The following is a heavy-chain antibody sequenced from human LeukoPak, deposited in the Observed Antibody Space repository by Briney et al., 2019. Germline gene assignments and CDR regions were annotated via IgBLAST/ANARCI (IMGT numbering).Heavy chain of an antibody. J-gene: IGHJ3*02. CDR2: INPNSGGT. D-gene: IGHD3-3*01. CDR3: ARHTTIFGVAIIDI. Sequence: ASVKVSCKASGYTFTGCYMHWVRQAPGQGLEWMGWINPNSGGTNYAQKFQGRVTMTRDTSISTAYMDLSSLRSDDTAVYYCARHTTIFGVAIIDIWGQGTMVTVSS. V-gene: IGHV1-2*02. CDR1: GYTFTGCY.